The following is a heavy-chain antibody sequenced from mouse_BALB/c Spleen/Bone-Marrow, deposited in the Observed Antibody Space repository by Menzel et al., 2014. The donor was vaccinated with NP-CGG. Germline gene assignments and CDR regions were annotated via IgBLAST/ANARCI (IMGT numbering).Heavy chain of an antibody. Sequence: QVQLKEAGAELARPGASVMLSCKASGYTFTSYWVEWVKQRPGQGLEWIGAIYPGDGDTRYTQKFKGKATLTADKSSSTAYMQLSSLASEDSAVYYCARDGYYPHWYFDVWGAGTTVTVSS. CDR1: GYTFTSYW. CDR2: IYPGDGDT. V-gene: IGHV1-87*01. J-gene: IGHJ1*01. D-gene: IGHD2-3*01. CDR3: ARDGYYPHWYFDV.